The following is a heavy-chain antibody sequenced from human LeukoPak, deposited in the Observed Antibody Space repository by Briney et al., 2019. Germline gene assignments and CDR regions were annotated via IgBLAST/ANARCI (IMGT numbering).Heavy chain of an antibody. CDR2: ISKNSDYT. J-gene: IGHJ4*02. CDR1: GFTLSSYA. Sequence: GGSLRLSCAASGFTLSSYAMSWIRQTPGQGLEWVSYISKNSDYTNYADSVKGRFTISRDNAKNSMYLQMNSLRAEDTAVYYCAIWYFYGSGSYYRPFDYWGQGTLVTVSS. D-gene: IGHD3-10*01. CDR3: AIWYFYGSGSYYRPFDY. V-gene: IGHV3-11*03.